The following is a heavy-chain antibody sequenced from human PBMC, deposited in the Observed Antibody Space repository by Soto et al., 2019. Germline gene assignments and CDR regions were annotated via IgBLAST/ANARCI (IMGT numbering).Heavy chain of an antibody. D-gene: IGHD3-22*01. Sequence: ASVKVSCKASGYTFTSYAMHWVRQAPGQRLEWMGWINAGNGNTKYSQKFQGRVTITRDTSASTAYMELSSLRSEDTAVYYCARRGYYYDSSGYGRYYFDYWGREPWSPSPQ. CDR3: ARRGYYYDSSGYGRYYFDY. V-gene: IGHV1-3*01. CDR1: GYTFTSYA. CDR2: INAGNGNT. J-gene: IGHJ4*02.